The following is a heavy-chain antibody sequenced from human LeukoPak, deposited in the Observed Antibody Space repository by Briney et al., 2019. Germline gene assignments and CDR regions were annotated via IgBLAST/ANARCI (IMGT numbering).Heavy chain of an antibody. V-gene: IGHV3-48*03. CDR3: ARGGYSYGRHYFDY. CDR2: ISSSGSTI. CDR1: GFTFSSYE. D-gene: IGHD5-18*01. Sequence: GGSLRLSCAASGFTFSSYEMNWVRQAPGKGLEWVSYISSSGSTIYYADSVEGRFTISRDNAKNSLYLQMNSLRAEDTAVYYCARGGYSYGRHYFDYWGQGTLVTVSS. J-gene: IGHJ4*02.